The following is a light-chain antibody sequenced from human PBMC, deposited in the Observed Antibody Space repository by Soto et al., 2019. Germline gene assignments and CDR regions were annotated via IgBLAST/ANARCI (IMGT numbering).Light chain of an antibody. CDR3: QQRKHWPPIT. CDR2: GAS. Sequence: EIVLTQSPATLSVSPGERATLSCRASQSVRSNLAWYQQKPGQGPRLLIFGASTRATNSPARFSGSGSGTEFTLTISSLQSEDFAVYYCQQRKHWPPITFGQGTRLEI. V-gene: IGKV3-15*01. CDR1: QSVRSN. J-gene: IGKJ5*01.